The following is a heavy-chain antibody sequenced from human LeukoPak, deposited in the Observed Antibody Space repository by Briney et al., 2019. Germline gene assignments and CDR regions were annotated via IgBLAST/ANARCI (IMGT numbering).Heavy chain of an antibody. CDR3: ARGGFSSTWRFDF. D-gene: IGHD6-13*01. CDR1: GFTFSGNY. Sequence: GRSLRLSCTASGFTFSGNYMSWVRQAPGKGLEWVSVIYSGGSTYYADSVKGRFTISRDNSKNTLYLQMNSLRAEDTAVYYCARGGFSSTWRFDFWGQGTLVTVSS. J-gene: IGHJ4*02. CDR2: IYSGGST. V-gene: IGHV3-53*01.